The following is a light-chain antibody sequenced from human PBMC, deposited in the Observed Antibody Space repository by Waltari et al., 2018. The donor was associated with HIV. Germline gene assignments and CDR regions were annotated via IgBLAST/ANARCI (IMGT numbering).Light chain of an antibody. J-gene: IGKJ1*01. CDR1: QSISNW. Sequence: DIQMTQSPSTLSASVGDRVTITCRASQSISNWLAWYQQKPGKDPKLLIYRASTLESGVPSRFSGSGSGTEFTLTISRLQPDDFATYYCQQYDSYSWTFGQGTKVEI. V-gene: IGKV1-5*03. CDR2: RAS. CDR3: QQYDSYSWT.